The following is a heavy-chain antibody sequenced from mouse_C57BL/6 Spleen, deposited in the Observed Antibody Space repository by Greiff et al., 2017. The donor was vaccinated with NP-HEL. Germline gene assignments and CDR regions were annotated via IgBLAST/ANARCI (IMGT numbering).Heavy chain of an antibody. CDR2: INPGSGGT. V-gene: IGHV1-54*01. CDR3: ARRRSNYYAMDY. Sequence: VKLQQSGAELVRPGTSVKVSCKASGYAFTNYLIEWVKQRPGQGLEWIGVINPGSGGTNYNEKFKGKATLTADKSSSTAYMQLSSLTSEDSAVYFCARRRSNYYAMDYWGQGTSVTVSS. D-gene: IGHD2-5*01. J-gene: IGHJ4*01. CDR1: GYAFTNYL.